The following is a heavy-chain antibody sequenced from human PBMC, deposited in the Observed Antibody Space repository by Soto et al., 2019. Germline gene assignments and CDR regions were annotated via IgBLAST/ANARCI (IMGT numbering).Heavy chain of an antibody. V-gene: IGHV4-34*01. CDR2: IHHTGTI. CDR3: ALGTGGSYPGLDV. CDR1: VDSFSGLF. D-gene: IGHD3-10*01. Sequence: SETLSLTCTVSVDSFSGLFWTWIRQLPGKGLEWNGEIHHTGTINYNPSLKSRVAISADTSKTHFSLRLNSVTAADTGVYFCALGTGGSYPGLDVWGHGSPVTVSS. J-gene: IGHJ6*02.